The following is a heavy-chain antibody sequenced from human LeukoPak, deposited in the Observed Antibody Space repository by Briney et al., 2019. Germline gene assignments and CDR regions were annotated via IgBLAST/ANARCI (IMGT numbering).Heavy chain of an antibody. CDR3: ARGFQYSSSWYGGFDP. J-gene: IGHJ5*02. D-gene: IGHD6-13*01. V-gene: IGHV4-4*07. CDR1: GGSISSLY. CDR2: MFASGST. Sequence: SETLSLTCTVSGGSISSLYWNWIRQPAGKGLEWIGRMFASGSTIYNPSLTSRVTMSVDASKNHIYLSLSSVTAADTAVYYCARGFQYSSSWYGGFDPWGQGILVTVSS.